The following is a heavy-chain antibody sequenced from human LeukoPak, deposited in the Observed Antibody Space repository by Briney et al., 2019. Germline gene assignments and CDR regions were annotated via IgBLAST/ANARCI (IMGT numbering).Heavy chain of an antibody. CDR3: ARQVALEWLLLPGDWFDP. D-gene: IGHD3-3*01. J-gene: IGHJ5*02. V-gene: IGHV4-34*01. CDR1: GGSFSGYY. Sequence: PSETLSLTCAVYGGSFSGYYWSWIRQPPGKGLEWIGEINHSGSTNYNPSLKSRVTISVDTSKNQFSLKLSSVTAADAAVYYCARQVALEWLLLPGDWFDPWGQGTLVTVSS. CDR2: INHSGST.